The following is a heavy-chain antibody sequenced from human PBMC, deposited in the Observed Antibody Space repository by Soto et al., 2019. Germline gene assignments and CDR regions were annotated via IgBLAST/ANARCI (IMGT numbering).Heavy chain of an antibody. D-gene: IGHD3-10*01. CDR3: AGGRVRGLITRTRDYYGKDV. Sequence: PGESLKISCKGSGYSFTSYWVASVRQMPGKGLEWMGIIYPGDSDTRYSPSFQVQVTISAAKSISTAYLQWSSLKAAATATSYCAGGRVRGLITRTRDYYGKDVWSQRTTDALS. V-gene: IGHV5-51*01. J-gene: IGHJ6*02. CDR2: IYPGDSDT. CDR1: GYSFTSYW.